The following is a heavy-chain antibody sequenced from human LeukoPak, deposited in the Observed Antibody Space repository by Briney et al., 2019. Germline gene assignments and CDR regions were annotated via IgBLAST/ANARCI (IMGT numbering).Heavy chain of an antibody. CDR2: IYYSGST. CDR3: ARSRNDYDSSGYTTYYFDY. J-gene: IGHJ4*02. D-gene: IGHD3-22*01. Sequence: SETLSLTCTVSCGSISSSSYYWGWIRQPPGKGLEWIGSIYYSGSTYYNASLKSRVTTSVDTSKNQFSLKLSSVTAADTAVYYCARSRNDYDSSGYTTYYFDYWGQGTLVTVSS. CDR1: CGSISSSSYY. V-gene: IGHV4-39*01.